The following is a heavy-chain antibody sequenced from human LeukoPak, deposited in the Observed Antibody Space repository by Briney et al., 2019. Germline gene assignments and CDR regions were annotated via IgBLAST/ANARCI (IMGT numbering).Heavy chain of an antibody. CDR1: GFTVSSNY. Sequence: GGSLRLSCAASGFTVSSNYMSWVRQAPVKGLEWVSVIYSGGSTYYADSVKGRFTISRDNSKNTLYLQMNSLRAEDTAVYYCNYDFWSGKDYWGQGTLVTVSS. V-gene: IGHV3-53*01. D-gene: IGHD3-3*01. CDR3: NYDFWSGKDY. CDR2: IYSGGST. J-gene: IGHJ4*02.